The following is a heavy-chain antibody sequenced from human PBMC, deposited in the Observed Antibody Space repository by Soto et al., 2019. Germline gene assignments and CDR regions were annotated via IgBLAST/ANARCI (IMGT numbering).Heavy chain of an antibody. Sequence: ASVKVSCKASGYTFSNYGISRVRQAPGQGLEWMGWISAYNGNIKFAQKVQGRVTMTTDTFTSTAYMELRSLRSDDTAVYYCARDHPGEGAAMSDLWGQGTMVTVST. J-gene: IGHJ5*02. CDR1: GYTFSNYG. CDR3: ARDHPGEGAAMSDL. D-gene: IGHD3-10*01. CDR2: ISAYNGNI. V-gene: IGHV1-18*01.